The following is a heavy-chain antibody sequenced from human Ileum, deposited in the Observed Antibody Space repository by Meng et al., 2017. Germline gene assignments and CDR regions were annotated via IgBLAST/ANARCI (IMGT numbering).Heavy chain of an antibody. Sequence: QVQLGHSGAEVKKPGASVKVSCKASGSTFTSYAIHWVRQAPGQRLEWMGWINGGNGKTKYSQKFQGRVTITRDTSASTAYMELSSLRSEDTAVYYCARDVVVPAALTVRIDYWGQGTLVTVSS. CDR3: ARDVVVPAALTVRIDY. D-gene: IGHD2-2*01. J-gene: IGHJ4*02. V-gene: IGHV1-3*01. CDR1: GSTFTSYA. CDR2: INGGNGKT.